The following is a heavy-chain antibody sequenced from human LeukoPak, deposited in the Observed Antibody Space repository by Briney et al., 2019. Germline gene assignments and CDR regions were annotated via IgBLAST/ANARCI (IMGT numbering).Heavy chain of an antibody. J-gene: IGHJ6*02. D-gene: IGHD3-22*01. CDR3: ARGSDSSGYYYYYYGMDV. CDR2: IYHSGST. V-gene: IGHV4-30-2*01. Sequence: TSETLSLTCAGSGGSISRGGYSGSWIRQPPGKGLEWIGYIYHSGSTYDHPSLKSRVTISVDSSQNQFSLQLSSVTAADTAVYYCARGSDSSGYYYYYYGMDVWGQGTPVTVSS. CDR1: GGSISRGGYS.